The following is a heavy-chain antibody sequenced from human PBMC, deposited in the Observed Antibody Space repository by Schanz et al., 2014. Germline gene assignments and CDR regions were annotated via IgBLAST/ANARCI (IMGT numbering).Heavy chain of an antibody. V-gene: IGHV1-2*06. CDR3: ASLGGADVFDI. D-gene: IGHD3-16*01. CDR2: INPNSGGT. CDR1: GYTFAMYD. Sequence: QVQLVQSGSELKKPGASVKVSCKASGYTFAMYDMNWVRQAPGQGLEWMGRINPNSGGTNYVQKFQGRVTMTRDTSISTAYMELSRLRSDDTAVYYCASLGGADVFDIWGQGTMVTVSS. J-gene: IGHJ3*02.